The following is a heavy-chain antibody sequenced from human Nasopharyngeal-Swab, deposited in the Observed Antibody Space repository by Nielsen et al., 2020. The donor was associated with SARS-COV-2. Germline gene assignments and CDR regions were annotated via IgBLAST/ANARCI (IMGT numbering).Heavy chain of an antibody. CDR1: GGSISSGGYY. V-gene: IGHV4-31*03. CDR3: ARARMVVVTDAFDI. J-gene: IGHJ3*02. D-gene: IGHD3-22*01. CDR2: IYYSGST. Sequence: SETLSLTCTVSGGSISSGGYYWSWIRQHPGKGLEWIGYIYYSGSTYYNPSLTSRVTISVDTSKNQFSLKLSSVTAADTAVYYCARARMVVVTDAFDIWGQGTMVTVSS.